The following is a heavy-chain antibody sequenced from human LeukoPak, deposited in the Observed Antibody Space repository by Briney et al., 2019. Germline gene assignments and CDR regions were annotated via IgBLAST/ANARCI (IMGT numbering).Heavy chain of an antibody. J-gene: IGHJ3*02. CDR1: GGSISSGSYY. CDR3: ARTPYYYGSGSYRGAFDI. V-gene: IGHV4-61*02. D-gene: IGHD3-10*01. CDR2: IYTSGST. Sequence: SETLSLTCTVSGGSISSGSYYWSWIRQPAGKGLGWIGRIYTSGSTNYNPSLKSRVTISVDTSKNQFSLKLSSVTAADTAVYYCARTPYYYGSGSYRGAFDIWGQGTMVTVSS.